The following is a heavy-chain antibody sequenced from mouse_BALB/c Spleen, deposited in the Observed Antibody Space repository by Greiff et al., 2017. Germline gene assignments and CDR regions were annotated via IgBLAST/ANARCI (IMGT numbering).Heavy chain of an antibody. CDR3: TRGYDGSRGGYFDV. V-gene: IGHV6-6*02. J-gene: IGHJ1*01. CDR1: GFTFSNYW. CDR2: IRLKSNNYAT. Sequence: EVKVEESGGGLVQPGGSMKLSCVASGFTFSNYWMNWVRQSPEKGLEWVAEIRLKSNNYATHYAESVKGRFTISRDDSKSSVYLQMNNLRAEDTGIYYCTRGYDGSRGGYFDVWGAGTTVTVSS. D-gene: IGHD2-14*01.